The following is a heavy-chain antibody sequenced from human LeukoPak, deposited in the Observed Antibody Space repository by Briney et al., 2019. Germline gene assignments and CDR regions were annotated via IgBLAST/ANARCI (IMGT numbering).Heavy chain of an antibody. Sequence: GESLKISCKGSGYSFTSYWIGWVRQAPGQGLEWMGWINPNSGGTNYAQKFQGRVTMTRDTSISTAYMELSRLRSDDTAVYYCARGPIFGVRKNGMDVWGQGTTVTVSS. D-gene: IGHD3-3*01. J-gene: IGHJ6*02. CDR2: INPNSGGT. V-gene: IGHV1-2*02. CDR1: GYSFTSYW. CDR3: ARGPIFGVRKNGMDV.